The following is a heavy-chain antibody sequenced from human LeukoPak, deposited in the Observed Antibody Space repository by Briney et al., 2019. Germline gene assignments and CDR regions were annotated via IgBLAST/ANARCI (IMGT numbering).Heavy chain of an antibody. J-gene: IGHJ4*02. V-gene: IGHV3-20*04. D-gene: IGHD2-15*01. CDR3: AKDLFPQRYCSGGSCPYDY. CDR2: INWNGGST. CDR1: GFTFDDYG. Sequence: GGSLRLSCAASGFTFDDYGMSWVRQAPGKGLEWVSGINWNGGSTGYADSVKGRFTISRDNSKNTLYLQMNSLRAEDTAVYYCAKDLFPQRYCSGGSCPYDYWGQGTLVTVSS.